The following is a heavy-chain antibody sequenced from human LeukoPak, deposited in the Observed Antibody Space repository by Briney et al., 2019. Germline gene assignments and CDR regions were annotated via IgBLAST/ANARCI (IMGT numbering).Heavy chain of an antibody. CDR3: ARSWGRFDY. V-gene: IGHV4-34*01. CDR2: INHSGST. Sequence: PSETLSLTCAVYGGSFSGYYCSWIRQPPGKGLEWIGEINHSGSTNYNPSLKSRVTISVDTSKNQFSLKLSSVTAADTAVYYCARSWGRFDYWGQGTLVTVSS. CDR1: GGSFSGYY. D-gene: IGHD3-16*01. J-gene: IGHJ4*02.